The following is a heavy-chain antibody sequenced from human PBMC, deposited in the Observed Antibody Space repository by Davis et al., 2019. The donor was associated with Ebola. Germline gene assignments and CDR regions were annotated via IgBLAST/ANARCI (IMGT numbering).Heavy chain of an antibody. Sequence: AASVKVSCKASGYTFTSYDCNWVRQATGQGLEWMGWMNPNSGNPGYAQKFQGRVTMTRNTSISTAYMELSSLRSEDTAVYYCARTRGVRFLEWLLYGWFDPWGQGTLVTVSS. V-gene: IGHV1-8*01. CDR3: ARTRGVRFLEWLLYGWFDP. CDR1: GYTFTSYD. J-gene: IGHJ5*02. CDR2: MNPNSGNP. D-gene: IGHD3-3*01.